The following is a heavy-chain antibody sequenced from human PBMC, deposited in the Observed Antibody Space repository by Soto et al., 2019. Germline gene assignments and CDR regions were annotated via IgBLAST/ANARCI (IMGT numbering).Heavy chain of an antibody. CDR1: GFTFSSYG. J-gene: IGHJ6*02. V-gene: IGHV3-30*18. CDR2: ISYYGSNK. Sequence: QVQLVESGGGVVQPGRSLRLSCAASGFTFSSYGIHWVRQAPGKGLEWVAVISYYGSNKYYADSVKGRFTISRDNSKNTLYLQMNSLRAEDTAVYYCAKDQAPTMVRGEYYYYYGMDVWGQGTTVTVSS. D-gene: IGHD3-10*01. CDR3: AKDQAPTMVRGEYYYYYGMDV.